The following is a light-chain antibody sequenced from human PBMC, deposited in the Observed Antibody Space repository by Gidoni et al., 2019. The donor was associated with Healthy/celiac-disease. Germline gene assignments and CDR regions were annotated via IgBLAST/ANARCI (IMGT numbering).Light chain of an antibody. CDR3: QQSYSTLPYT. V-gene: IGKV1-39*01. Sequence: DIQMTQSPSSLSASEGDRVTITCRASQSISSYLNWYQQKPGKAPKLLIYAASSLQSGVPSRFSGSGSGTEFTLTISSLQPEDFATYYCQQSYSTLPYTFGQGTKLEIK. CDR1: QSISSY. CDR2: AAS. J-gene: IGKJ2*01.